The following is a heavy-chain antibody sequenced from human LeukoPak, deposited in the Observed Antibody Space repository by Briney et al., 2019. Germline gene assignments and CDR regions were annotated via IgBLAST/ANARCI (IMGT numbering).Heavy chain of an antibody. CDR1: GYTFNSYA. D-gene: IGHD3-10*01. V-gene: IGHV3-23*01. CDR3: AKEPASGSCFDY. Sequence: GGSLRLSCAASGYTFNSYAMSWVRQAPGKGLEWVSAISGSGGSTYYADSVKGLFTISRDNSKNTLYLQMNSLRAEDTALYYCAKEPASGSCFDYWGQGTLVTVSS. CDR2: ISGSGGST. J-gene: IGHJ4*02.